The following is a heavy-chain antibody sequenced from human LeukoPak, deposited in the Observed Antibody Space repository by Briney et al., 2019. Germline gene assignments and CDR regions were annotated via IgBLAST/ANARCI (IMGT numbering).Heavy chain of an antibody. Sequence: PGVSLRLSCAASGFTFSNYWMHWVRQTPGKGLVWVSGINSDGSRTPYADSVKGRFTISRDNAENTLYLQMNSLRAEDTAVYYCLREKNVFDIWGQGTIVTVSS. CDR3: LREKNVFDI. CDR2: INSDGSRT. CDR1: GFTFSNYW. J-gene: IGHJ3*02. V-gene: IGHV3-74*03.